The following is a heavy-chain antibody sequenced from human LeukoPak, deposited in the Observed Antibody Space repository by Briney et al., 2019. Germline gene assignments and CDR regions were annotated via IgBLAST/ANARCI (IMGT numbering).Heavy chain of an antibody. J-gene: IGHJ4*02. CDR2: INQDGSEK. CDR3: ARKTTVPHFDY. CDR1: GFTFSTYW. Sequence: GGSLRLSCAASGFTFSTYWMSWVRQAQGKGLEWVANINQDGSEKYYVDSVKGRFTISRGNADNSLYLQMNSLRAEDTAVYYCARKTTVPHFDYWGQGTLVTVSS. D-gene: IGHD1-1*01. V-gene: IGHV3-7*04.